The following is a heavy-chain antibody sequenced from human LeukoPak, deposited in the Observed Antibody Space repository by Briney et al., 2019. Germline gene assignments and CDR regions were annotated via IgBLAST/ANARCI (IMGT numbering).Heavy chain of an antibody. Sequence: GGSLRLSCAASGFSLSSFDMHWVRQPTGQGLEWVSTIGTASDTYYPGSVEGRFTLSRDNAKNSLYLQMNSLTAGDTAVYYCARGPPRGKYYYMDVWGKGTTVTVSS. D-gene: IGHD1-1*01. CDR2: IGTASDT. CDR3: ARGPPRGKYYYMDV. CDR1: GFSLSSFD. J-gene: IGHJ6*03. V-gene: IGHV3-13*01.